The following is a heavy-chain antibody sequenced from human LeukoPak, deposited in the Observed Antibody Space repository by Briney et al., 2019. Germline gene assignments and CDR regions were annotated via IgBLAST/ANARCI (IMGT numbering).Heavy chain of an antibody. J-gene: IGHJ5*02. CDR1: GYTFTDYY. CDR3: ARGGATVTRWFDP. Sequence: ASVKVSCKASGYTFTDYYMHWVRQAPGQGLEWMGWINPNSGGTNYAQKFQGRVTMTRDTSISTAYMELSRLRSDDTAVYYCARGGATVTRWFDPWGQGTLVTVSS. V-gene: IGHV1-2*02. CDR2: INPNSGGT. D-gene: IGHD4-11*01.